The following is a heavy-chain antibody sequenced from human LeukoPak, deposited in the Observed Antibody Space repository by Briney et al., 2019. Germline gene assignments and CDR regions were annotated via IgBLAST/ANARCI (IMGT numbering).Heavy chain of an antibody. V-gene: IGHV3-23*01. J-gene: IGHJ4*02. D-gene: IGHD6-6*01. Sequence: PGGSLRLSCAASGFTFSSYDVSWVRQAPGKGLEWVSGISNSGSTYYADSVKGRFTISRDKSENTLDLQMNSLRAEDTAIYYCAKDRPGGFGSWGQGTLVTVSS. CDR3: AKDRPGGFGS. CDR2: ISNSGST. CDR1: GFTFSSYD.